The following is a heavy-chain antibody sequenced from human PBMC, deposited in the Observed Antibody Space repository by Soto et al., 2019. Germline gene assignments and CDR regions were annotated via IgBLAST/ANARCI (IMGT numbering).Heavy chain of an antibody. D-gene: IGHD6-13*01. CDR2: ISTGGAIR. CDR1: GFTFSDHY. V-gene: IGHV3-11*01. CDR3: ARGRRQLDY. J-gene: IGHJ4*02. Sequence: GGSLRLSCVASGFTFSDHYMSWIRQAPGKGLEWVSYISTGGAIRYYADSVRGRFTISRDNAKNSLYLQMNSLRAEDTAVYYCARGRRQLDYWGQGTLVTVSS.